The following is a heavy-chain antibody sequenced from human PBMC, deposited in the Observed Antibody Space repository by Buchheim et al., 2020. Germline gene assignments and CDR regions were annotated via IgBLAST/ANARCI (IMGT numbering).Heavy chain of an antibody. CDR3: ARGRGYYYYMDV. CDR2: INHSGST. Sequence: QVQLQQWGAGLLKPSETLSLTCAVYGGSFSGYYWSWIRQPPGKGLEWIGEINHSGSTNYNPSLKSRVPISVDPSKNQFSLKLSSVTAADTAVYYCARGRGYYYYMDVWGKGTT. V-gene: IGHV4-34*01. CDR1: GGSFSGYY. J-gene: IGHJ6*03.